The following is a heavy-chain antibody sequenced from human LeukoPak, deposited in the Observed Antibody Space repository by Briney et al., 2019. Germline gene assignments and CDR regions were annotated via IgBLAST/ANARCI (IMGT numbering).Heavy chain of an antibody. CDR3: AREAQYCSGGSCYGGYFQH. J-gene: IGHJ1*01. V-gene: IGHV4-34*01. Sequence: SETLSLTCAVDGGSFSGYYWSWIRQSPGKGLEWIGEINHSEATDYNPSFKSRVTISVDTSKNQFSLKLSSVTAADTAVYYCAREAQYCSGGSCYGGYFQHWGQGTLVTVSS. CDR1: GGSFSGYY. CDR2: INHSEAT. D-gene: IGHD2-15*01.